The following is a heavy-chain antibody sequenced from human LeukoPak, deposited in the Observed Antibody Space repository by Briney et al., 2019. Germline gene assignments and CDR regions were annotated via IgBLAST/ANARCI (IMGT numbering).Heavy chain of an antibody. D-gene: IGHD3-16*01. CDR1: GFTFDDYA. J-gene: IGHJ4*02. CDR2: ISWNSGSI. V-gene: IGHV3-9*01. Sequence: PGGSLRLSCAASGFTFDDYAMHWVRQAPGKGLEWVSGISWNSGSIGYADSVKGRFTISRDNAKNSLYLQMNSLRAEDTALYYCAKDKGALTDYYFDYWGQGTLVTVSS. CDR3: AKDKGALTDYYFDY.